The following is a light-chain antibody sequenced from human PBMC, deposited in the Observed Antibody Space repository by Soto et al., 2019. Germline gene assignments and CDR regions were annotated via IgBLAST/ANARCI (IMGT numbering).Light chain of an antibody. Sequence: EIRITQSPAALSVSRRDGAALWCRARQSVSSNFALYQHKPGQAPRLLLHGASTRATGIPARVSGSGCGTESTFTLSSLQFEDFEVYYCYWYHNWTPETFGQGTKVDIK. J-gene: IGKJ1*01. V-gene: IGKV3-15*01. CDR1: QSVSSN. CDR2: GAS. CDR3: YWYHNWTPET.